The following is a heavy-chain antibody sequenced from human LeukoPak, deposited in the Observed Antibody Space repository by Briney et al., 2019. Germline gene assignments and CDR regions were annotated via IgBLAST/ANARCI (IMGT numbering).Heavy chain of an antibody. D-gene: IGHD3-22*01. Sequence: GASVKVSCKASGYTFTSYGISWVRQAPGQGLEWMGWISAYNGNTNYAQKLQGRVTMTTDTSTSTAYMELRSLRSDDTAVYYRARLDSPDYYDSSGLLGYYYYMDVWGKGTTVTVSS. J-gene: IGHJ6*03. V-gene: IGHV1-18*01. CDR2: ISAYNGNT. CDR3: ARLDSPDYYDSSGLLGYYYYMDV. CDR1: GYTFTSYG.